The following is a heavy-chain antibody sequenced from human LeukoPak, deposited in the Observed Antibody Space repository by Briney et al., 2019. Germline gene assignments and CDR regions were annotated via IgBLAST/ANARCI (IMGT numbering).Heavy chain of an antibody. Sequence: PVASVKVSCKASGYTFIGYYMHWVRQAPGQELEWMGWINPNSGDTNYAQKFQGRVTMTRDTSLSTAYMELVRLRSDDTAVYYCARVTGDGYSGTWGAAFDIWGQGTMVTVSS. D-gene: IGHD1-26*01. J-gene: IGHJ3*02. V-gene: IGHV1-2*02. CDR2: INPNSGDT. CDR3: ARVTGDGYSGTWGAAFDI. CDR1: GYTFIGYY.